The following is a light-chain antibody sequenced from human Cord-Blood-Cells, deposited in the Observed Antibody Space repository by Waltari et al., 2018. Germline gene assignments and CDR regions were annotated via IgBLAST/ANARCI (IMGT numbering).Light chain of an antibody. J-gene: IGKJ1*01. CDR3: QQSYSTPT. V-gene: IGKV1-39*01. CDR1: QSNSSY. Sequence: DIQMTQSPPSLSASVGDRVTITCRAGQSNSSYLNWYQKTPGKAAKLLIYAASSLQSGVPSRFSGSGAGTDFTLTISSLQPEDFATYDCQQSYSTPTFGQGTKVEIK. CDR2: AAS.